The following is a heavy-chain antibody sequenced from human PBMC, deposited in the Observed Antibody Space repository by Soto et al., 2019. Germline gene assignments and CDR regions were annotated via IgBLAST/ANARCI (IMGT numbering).Heavy chain of an antibody. V-gene: IGHV3-30*04. CDR2: ISRDGSNK. CDR1: GFTFSRYA. Sequence: GGSLRLAXAASGFTFSRYAIHWVRQAPGKGLEWVAVISRDGSNKYYVDSVKGRFTISRDNSKNTLYLQMNSLRDEDTAVYYCARSRNSAVADSFDFWGQGTLVTVSS. CDR3: ARSRNSAVADSFDF. D-gene: IGHD3-10*01. J-gene: IGHJ4*02.